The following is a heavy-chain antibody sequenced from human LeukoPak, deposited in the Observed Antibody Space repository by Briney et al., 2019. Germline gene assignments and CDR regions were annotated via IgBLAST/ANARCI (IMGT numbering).Heavy chain of an antibody. Sequence: SVTVSCKSSGGTFSTYAISWVRQAPGQGLEWMGRIIPILNQANYALKFQGRFTITADKPTSTDFMELSSLRSEDTAVYFCAKVRGSDAFDVWGQGTMVIVSS. CDR3: AKVRGSDAFDV. V-gene: IGHV1-69*04. J-gene: IGHJ3*01. D-gene: IGHD3-10*01. CDR2: IIPILNQA. CDR1: GGTFSTYA.